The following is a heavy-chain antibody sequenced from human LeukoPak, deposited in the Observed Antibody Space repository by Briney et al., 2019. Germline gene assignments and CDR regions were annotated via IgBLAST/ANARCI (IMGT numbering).Heavy chain of an antibody. CDR3: ARDRIIYGDYGDAFDI. V-gene: IGHV3-21*01. CDR1: GFTFSRYS. D-gene: IGHD4-17*01. J-gene: IGHJ3*02. CDR2: ISSSSSYI. Sequence: GGSLRLSCAASGFTFSRYSINWVRQAPGRGLEWVSSISSSSSYIYYSDSLKGRFTISGDNAKNSLYLQMNSLRAEDTAVYFCARDRIIYGDYGDAFDIWGQGTVVTVSS.